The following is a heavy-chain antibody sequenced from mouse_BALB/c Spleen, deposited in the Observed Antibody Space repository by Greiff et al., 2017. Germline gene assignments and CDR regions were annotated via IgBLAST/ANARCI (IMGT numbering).Heavy chain of an antibody. CDR3: AKEEALHYYGYDAY. D-gene: IGHD1-2*01. CDR2: INPYNDGT. CDR1: GYTFTSYV. Sequence: EVQLQQSGPELVKPGASVKMSCKASGYTFTSYVMHWVKQKPGQGLEWIGYINPYNDGTKYNEKFKGKATLTSDKSSSTAYMELSSLTSEDSAVYYCAKEEALHYYGYDAYWGQGTLVTVSA. V-gene: IGHV1-14*01. J-gene: IGHJ3*01.